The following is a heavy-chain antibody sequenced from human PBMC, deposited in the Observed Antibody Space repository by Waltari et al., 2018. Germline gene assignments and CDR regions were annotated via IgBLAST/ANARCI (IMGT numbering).Heavy chain of an antibody. J-gene: IGHJ6*02. V-gene: IGHV3-30*18. CDR1: GFTFSNYG. D-gene: IGHD6-6*01. CDR2: IWYDGSNK. Sequence: QVQLVESGGGVVQPGRSLRLSCAASGFTFSNYGMHWVRQAPGKGLEWVAVIWYDGSNKYHADSGKGRFTISRDNSKNTLYLQMNSLRAEDTAVYYCAKDRSPLYYYYGMDVWGQGTTVTVSS. CDR3: AKDRSPLYYYYGMDV.